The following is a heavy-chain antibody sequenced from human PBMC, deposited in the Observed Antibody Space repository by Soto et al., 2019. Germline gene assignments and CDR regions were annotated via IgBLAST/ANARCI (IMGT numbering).Heavy chain of an antibody. J-gene: IGHJ5*02. CDR3: ARPLPLGYCSGGSCYLAGWFDP. CDR1: GFTFSSYA. Sequence: QVQLVESGGGVVQPGRSLRLSCAASGFTFSSYAMHWVRQAPGKGLEWVAVISYDGSNKYYADSVKGRFTISRDNSKNTLYLQMNSLRAEDTAVYYCARPLPLGYCSGGSCYLAGWFDPWGQGTLVTVSS. V-gene: IGHV3-30-3*01. CDR2: ISYDGSNK. D-gene: IGHD2-15*01.